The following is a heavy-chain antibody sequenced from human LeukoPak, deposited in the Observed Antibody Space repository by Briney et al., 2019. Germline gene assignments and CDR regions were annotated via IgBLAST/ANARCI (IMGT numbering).Heavy chain of an antibody. CDR3: ARGVGLLWFGELLNY. CDR2: ISSSSSYI. CDR1: GFTFSSYS. D-gene: IGHD3-10*01. Sequence: NTGGSLRLSCAASGFTFSSYSMNWVRQAPGKGLEWVPSISSSSSYIYYADSVKGRFTISRDDAKNSLYLQMNSLRAEDTAVYYCARGVGLLWFGELLNYWGQGTLVTVSS. V-gene: IGHV3-21*01. J-gene: IGHJ4*02.